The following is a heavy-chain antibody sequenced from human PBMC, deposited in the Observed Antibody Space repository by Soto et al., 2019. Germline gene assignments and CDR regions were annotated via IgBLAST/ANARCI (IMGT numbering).Heavy chain of an antibody. V-gene: IGHV4-30-4*01. D-gene: IGHD3-10*01. CDR2: ISYIWST. CDR1: DCSIYSSYYY. J-gene: IGHJ6*04. CDR3: AADRRRLWFMDVKNHYGMDV. Sequence: SGTRALTCTFSDCSIYSSYYYWTFIRQPPWKCLELIVFISYIWSTYSSPSLRGRATMSLDASKKQFSLRLTSMTAADTAVYYCAADRRRLWFMDVKNHYGMDVWGKGTTVTVSS.